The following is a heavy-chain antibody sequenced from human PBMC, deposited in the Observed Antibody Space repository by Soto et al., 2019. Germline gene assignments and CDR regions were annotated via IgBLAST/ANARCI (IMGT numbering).Heavy chain of an antibody. J-gene: IGHJ4*02. CDR2: ISYDGSHK. CDR1: GFTFSNYG. Sequence: QVQLVESGGGVVQPGRSLRLSCAGSGFTFSNYGLHWVRQAPGKGLEWVAVISYDGSHKYYADSVKGRFTISRDNSNNMLYLQMDSLRAEDTAVYYCAKDGAPRYCGRSSCHQAGAYWGQGTLVTVSS. D-gene: IGHD2-15*01. CDR3: AKDGAPRYCGRSSCHQAGAY. V-gene: IGHV3-30*18.